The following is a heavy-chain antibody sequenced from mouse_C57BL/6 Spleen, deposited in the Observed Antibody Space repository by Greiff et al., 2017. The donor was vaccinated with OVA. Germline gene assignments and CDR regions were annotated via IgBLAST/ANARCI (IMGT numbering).Heavy chain of an antibody. D-gene: IGHD4-1*01. V-gene: IGHV5-17*01. J-gene: IGHJ1*03. CDR3: ARRNWDLYWYFDV. CDR2: ISSGSSTI. CDR1: GFTFSDYG. Sequence: DVHLVESGGGLVKPGGSLKLSCAASGFTFSDYGMHWVRQAPEKGLEWVAYISSGSSTIYYADTVKGRFTISRDNAKITLFLQMTSLRSEDTAMYYCARRNWDLYWYFDVWGTGTTVTVSS.